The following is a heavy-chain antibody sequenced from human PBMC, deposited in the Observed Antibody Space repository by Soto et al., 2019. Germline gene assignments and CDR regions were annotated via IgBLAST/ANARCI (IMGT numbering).Heavy chain of an antibody. CDR3: ARDEIRFSWAYGMDV. Sequence: QVQLVESGGGVVQPGRSLRLSCAASGFTFSSYAMHWVRQAPGKGLEGVAVISYDGSNKYYADSVKGRFTISRDNSKNTLYLQKTSLLAEDTAVYYCARDEIRFSWAYGMDVWAQGTTVTVSS. V-gene: IGHV3-30-3*01. CDR1: GFTFSSYA. J-gene: IGHJ6*02. CDR2: ISYDGSNK. D-gene: IGHD3-3*01.